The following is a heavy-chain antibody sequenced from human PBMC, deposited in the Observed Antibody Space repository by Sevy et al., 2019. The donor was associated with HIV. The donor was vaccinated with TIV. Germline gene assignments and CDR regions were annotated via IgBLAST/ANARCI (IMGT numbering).Heavy chain of an antibody. V-gene: IGHV3-23*01. CDR2: ISASGGST. CDR1: GFTFSSYV. J-gene: IGHJ4*02. CDR3: AKEETTGYI. D-gene: IGHD3-9*01. Sequence: GGSLRLSCTASGFTFSSYVISWVRQAPGKGLEWVSTISASGGSTYYADSVKGRFTISRDNSKKNVYLGMNSLRAEDTAIFYCAKEETTGYIWGQGTLVTVSS.